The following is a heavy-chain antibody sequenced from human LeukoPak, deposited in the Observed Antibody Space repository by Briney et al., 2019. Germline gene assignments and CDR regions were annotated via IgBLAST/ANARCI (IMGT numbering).Heavy chain of an antibody. CDR3: AKIGSYDFGHYYYYYGMDV. Sequence: GGSLRLSCTASGFTFSNTWMSWVRQAPGKGPEWVGHIKSKTDGGTTDYAAPVKGRFTISRDDSKNTLYLQMNSLRAEDTAVYYCAKIGSYDFGHYYYYYGMDVWGQGTTVTVSS. CDR2: IKSKTDGGTT. CDR1: GFTFSNTW. D-gene: IGHD3-3*01. V-gene: IGHV3-15*01. J-gene: IGHJ6*02.